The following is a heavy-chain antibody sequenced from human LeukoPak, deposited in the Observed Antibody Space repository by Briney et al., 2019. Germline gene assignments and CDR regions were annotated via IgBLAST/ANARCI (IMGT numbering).Heavy chain of an antibody. V-gene: IGHV4-61*01. CDR2: IYYSGST. Sequence: SETLSLTCTVSGGSFSSCSYYWSWIRQPPGKGLEWIGYIYYSGSTNYNPSLKSRVTITVDTSKNQFSRKLSSVAAADAGVYYCAREVDYGDSLDAFDIWGQGTMVTVSS. CDR1: GGSFSSCSYY. D-gene: IGHD4-17*01. CDR3: AREVDYGDSLDAFDI. J-gene: IGHJ3*02.